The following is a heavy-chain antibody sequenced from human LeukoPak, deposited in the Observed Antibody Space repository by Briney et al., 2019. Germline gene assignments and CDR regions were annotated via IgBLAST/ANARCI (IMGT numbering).Heavy chain of an antibody. CDR3: AKGHSDYGTGFDL. V-gene: IGHV3-23*01. Sequence: GGSPRLSCAASGFTFTNYAMSWVRQAPGKGLESVSVISGTGAFTYYADSVKGRFTISRDNSKNTLYLQMNSLRAEDTTIYYCAKGHSDYGTGFDLWGRGTLVTVSS. D-gene: IGHD4-17*01. CDR1: GFTFTNYA. CDR2: ISGTGAFT. J-gene: IGHJ4*02.